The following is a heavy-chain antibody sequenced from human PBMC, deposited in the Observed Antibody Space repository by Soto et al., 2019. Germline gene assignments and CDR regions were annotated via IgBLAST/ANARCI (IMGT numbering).Heavy chain of an antibody. CDR3: ARREIQGPIDY. CDR1: GYSINSSNW. D-gene: IGHD1-26*01. CDR2: IYYSGTT. V-gene: IGHV4-28*01. J-gene: IGHJ4*02. Sequence: SETLSLTCAVSGYSINSSNWWGWIRQPPGKGLEWIGYIYYSGTTYYNPSLKSRVTMSVDTSKNQFSLKLTSVTAVDTAVYYCARREIQGPIDYWGQGTLVTAPQ.